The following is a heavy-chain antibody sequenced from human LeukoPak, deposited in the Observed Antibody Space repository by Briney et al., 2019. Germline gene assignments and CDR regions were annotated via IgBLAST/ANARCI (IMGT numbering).Heavy chain of an antibody. Sequence: GGSLRLSCAASGFTFSSYGMHWVRQAPGKGLEWVAVISYDGSNKYYADSVKGRFTISRDNSKNTLYLQMNSLRPEDTAVYYCAKDDSSSAGTLPLYWPQGTLVTVSS. CDR2: ISYDGSNK. V-gene: IGHV3-30*18. CDR1: GFTFSSYG. CDR3: AKDDSSSAGTLPLY. J-gene: IGHJ4*02. D-gene: IGHD6-6*01.